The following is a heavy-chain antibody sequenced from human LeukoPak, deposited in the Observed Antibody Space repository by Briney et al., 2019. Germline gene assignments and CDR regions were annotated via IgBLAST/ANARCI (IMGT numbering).Heavy chain of an antibody. V-gene: IGHV1-2*02. CDR1: GYTFTGYY. J-gene: IGHJ5*02. Sequence: ASVKVSCRASGYTFTGYYMHWVRQAPGQGLEWMGWINPNSGGTNYAQKFQGRVTMTRDTSISTAYMELSRLRSDDTAVYYRARGDFWSGYWGPWGQGTLVTVSS. CDR2: INPNSGGT. D-gene: IGHD3-3*01. CDR3: ARGDFWSGYWGP.